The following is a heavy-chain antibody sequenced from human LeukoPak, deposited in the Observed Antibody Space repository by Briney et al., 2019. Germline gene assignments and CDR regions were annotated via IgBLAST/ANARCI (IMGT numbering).Heavy chain of an antibody. CDR3: ARDLRDFYYGSGSYGWFDP. CDR2: IYTSGST. V-gene: IGHV4-4*07. D-gene: IGHD3-10*01. J-gene: IGHJ5*02. Sequence: SETLSLTCTVSGGSISGYFWSCIRQPPGQGLEWIGRIYTSGSTNYNPSLKSRVTMSVDTSKNQFSLKLSSVTAADTAVYYCARDLRDFYYGSGSYGWFDPWGQGTLVTVSS. CDR1: GGSISGYF.